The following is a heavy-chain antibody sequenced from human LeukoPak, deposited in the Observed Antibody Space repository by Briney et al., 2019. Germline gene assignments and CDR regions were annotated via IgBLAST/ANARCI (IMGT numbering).Heavy chain of an antibody. CDR3: ARDKIQSAGTPRGFDP. Sequence: PGGSLRLSCAASGFTFSRHSINWVRQAPGKGLEWVSSISSSSSYIYYADSVKGRFTISRDNAKSSLYLQMNSLRAEDTAVYYCARDKIQSAGTPRGFDPWGQGTLVTVSS. D-gene: IGHD6-13*01. CDR1: GFTFSRHS. CDR2: ISSSSSYI. V-gene: IGHV3-21*01. J-gene: IGHJ5*02.